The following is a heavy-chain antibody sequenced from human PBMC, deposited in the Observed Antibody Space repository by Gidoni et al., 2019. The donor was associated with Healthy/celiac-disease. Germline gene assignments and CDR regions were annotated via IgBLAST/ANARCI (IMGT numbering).Heavy chain of an antibody. CDR1: GFTFSSYG. CDR3: AREGGSSFNWFDP. V-gene: IGHV3-33*01. CDR2: KWYDGSNK. D-gene: IGHD1-26*01. J-gene: IGHJ5*02. Sequence: QVQLVESGGGVVQPGRSLRLSCAASGFTFSSYGMHWVRQAPGKGLEWVAVKWYDGSNKYYADSVKGRFTISRDNSKNTLYLQMNSLRAEDTAVYYCAREGGSSFNWFDPWGQGTLVTVSS.